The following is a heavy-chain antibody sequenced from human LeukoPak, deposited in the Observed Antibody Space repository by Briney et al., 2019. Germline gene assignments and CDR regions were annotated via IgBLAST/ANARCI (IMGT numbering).Heavy chain of an antibody. D-gene: IGHD6-19*01. Sequence: SETLSLTCTVSGYSISSGYYWGWIRQPPGKGLEWIGSIYHSGSTYYNPSLKSRVTIPVDTSKNQFSLKLSSVTAADTAVYYCAREYSSGWGYFDYWGQGTLVTVSS. CDR2: IYHSGST. CDR3: AREYSSGWGYFDY. J-gene: IGHJ4*02. V-gene: IGHV4-38-2*02. CDR1: GYSISSGYY.